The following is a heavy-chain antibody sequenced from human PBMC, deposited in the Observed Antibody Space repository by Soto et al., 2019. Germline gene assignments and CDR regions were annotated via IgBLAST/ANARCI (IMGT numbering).Heavy chain of an antibody. CDR1: GYSFTSYW. V-gene: IGHV5-51*01. D-gene: IGHD6-19*01. J-gene: IGHJ6*02. CDR2: IYPGDSDT. Sequence: RGESLKISCKGSGYSFTSYWIGWVRQMPGKGLEWMGIIYPGDSDTRYSPSFQGQVTISADKSISTAYLQWSSLKASDTAMYYCATSRIAVAGNYYYYGMDVWGQGTTVTSP. CDR3: ATSRIAVAGNYYYYGMDV.